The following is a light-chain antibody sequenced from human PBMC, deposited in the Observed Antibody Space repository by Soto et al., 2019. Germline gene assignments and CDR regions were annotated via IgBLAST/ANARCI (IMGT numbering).Light chain of an antibody. CDR2: GAS. J-gene: IGKJ4*01. Sequence: EIVLTQSPGTLSLSPGERATLSCRASQSVSSTYLAWYQQKPGQAPRLLIYGASSRAPGIPDRFSGSGSGTDFTLTISRLEPEDFAVYYCPQYGSSPPLTFGGGTKVEIK. CDR1: QSVSSTY. V-gene: IGKV3-20*01. CDR3: PQYGSSPPLT.